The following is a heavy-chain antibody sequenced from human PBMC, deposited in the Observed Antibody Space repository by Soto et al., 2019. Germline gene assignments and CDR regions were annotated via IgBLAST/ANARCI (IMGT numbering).Heavy chain of an antibody. CDR3: ATNYGSGSAHFDY. CDR1: GDTFSFYT. CDR2: IIPMVGMA. D-gene: IGHD3-10*01. J-gene: IGHJ4*02. V-gene: IGHV1-69*02. Sequence: QVQLVQSGAEVKKPGSSVRLSCTASGDTFSFYTISWVRQAPGQGPEWMGRIIPMVGMADYPQKFQGRVTISADNSTSTAYTRLSSLRSDDTAVYFCATNYGSGSAHFDYWGQGTLVTVSS.